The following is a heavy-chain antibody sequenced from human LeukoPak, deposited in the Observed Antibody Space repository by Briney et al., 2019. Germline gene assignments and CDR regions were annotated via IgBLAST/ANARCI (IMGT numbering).Heavy chain of an antibody. CDR3: ARDAPLLPKSFDY. D-gene: IGHD3-22*01. CDR1: GFTLSSNY. Sequence: PGGSLRLSCAASGFTLSSNYMSWVRQAPGKGLEWVSVIYSGGSTYYSDSVKGRFTISSDKSENTLYLQMNSLRAEDTAVYYCARDAPLLPKSFDYWGQGTLVTVSS. J-gene: IGHJ4*02. V-gene: IGHV3-66*01. CDR2: IYSGGST.